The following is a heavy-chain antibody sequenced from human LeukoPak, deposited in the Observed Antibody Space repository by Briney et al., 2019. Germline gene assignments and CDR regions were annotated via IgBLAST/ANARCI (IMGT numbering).Heavy chain of an antibody. CDR2: ISYDGSNK. J-gene: IGHJ4*02. CDR1: GFTFSSYC. V-gene: IGHV3-30*18. Sequence: PPGRAPKISFAAPGFTFSSYCIHRGPPAPRKGPGWGAVISYDGSNKYYADSVKGRFTISRDNSKNTLYLQMNSLRAEDTAVYYCAKEGEYFDWLFPDYWGQGTLVTVSS. CDR3: AKEGEYFDWLFPDY. D-gene: IGHD3-9*01.